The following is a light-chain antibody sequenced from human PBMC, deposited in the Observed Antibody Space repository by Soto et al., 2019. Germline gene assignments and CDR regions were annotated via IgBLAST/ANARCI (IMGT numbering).Light chain of an antibody. Sequence: EIVMTQSPATLSVSPGERATLSCRASQSVSSNLAWYQQKPGQAPRLLIYGASTRATGIPARFSGSGSGTEFPLNISSLQSEDFAVYYCQQYNNWPPGTFGQGTKVEIK. CDR2: GAS. V-gene: IGKV3-15*01. J-gene: IGKJ1*01. CDR1: QSVSSN. CDR3: QQYNNWPPGT.